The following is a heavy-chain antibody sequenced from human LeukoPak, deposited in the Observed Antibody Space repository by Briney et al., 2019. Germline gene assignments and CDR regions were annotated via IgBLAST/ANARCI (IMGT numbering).Heavy chain of an antibody. V-gene: IGHV1-2*06. J-gene: IGHJ5*02. CDR3: ARELGGSYNWFDP. CDR2: INPDSGGT. CDR1: GYTFTGYY. Sequence: ASVRVSCKASGYTFTGYYMHWVRHAPGQGLEWMGRINPDSGGTNFAQRFQGRVTMTRDTSINTAYMELSKLRSDDTAIYYCARELGGSYNWFDPWGQGTLVTVSS. D-gene: IGHD3-16*01.